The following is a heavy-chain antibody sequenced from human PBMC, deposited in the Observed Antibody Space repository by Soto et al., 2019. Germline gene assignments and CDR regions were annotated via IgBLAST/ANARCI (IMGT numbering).Heavy chain of an antibody. Sequence: LSLKRSVWSGSSSSSSSYWGWNRQPPGKGLEWIGSIYYSGSTYYNPSLKNRVTISVDTSKNQFSLKLSSVTAADTAVYYCARQGGYSGYDQYYFDYWGQGTLVTVSS. CDR3: ARQGGYSGYDQYYFDY. J-gene: IGHJ4*02. CDR2: IYYSGST. V-gene: IGHV4-39*01. D-gene: IGHD5-12*01. CDR1: SGSSSSSSSY.